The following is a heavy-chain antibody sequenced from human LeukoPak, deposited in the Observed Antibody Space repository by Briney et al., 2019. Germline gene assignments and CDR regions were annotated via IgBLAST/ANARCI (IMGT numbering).Heavy chain of an antibody. CDR3: ARSSAWYSSGWHWLGY. J-gene: IGHJ4*02. CDR1: GFTFNNYW. Sequence: GGSLRLSCAASGFTFNNYWMSWVRQAPGKGLECVANMKQDGGEKQYVDSVKGRFTISRDNAKNSVYLHMNSLRAEDTAIYYCARSSAWYSSGWHWLGYWGQGTLVTVSS. V-gene: IGHV3-7*03. CDR2: MKQDGGEK. D-gene: IGHD6-19*01.